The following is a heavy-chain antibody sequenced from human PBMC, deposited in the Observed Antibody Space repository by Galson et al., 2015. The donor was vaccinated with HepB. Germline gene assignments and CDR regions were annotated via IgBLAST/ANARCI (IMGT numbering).Heavy chain of an antibody. CDR3: ARGPRGGWYALGAGPTDY. J-gene: IGHJ4*02. D-gene: IGHD6-19*01. V-gene: IGHV3-48*01. CDR1: GFTFSSYS. Sequence: SLRLSCAASGFTFSSYSMNWVRQAPGKGLEGVSYISSSSSTIYYADSVKGRFTISRDNAKTTLYLQMNSLRAEDTAVYYCARGPRGGWYALGAGPTDYWGQGTLVTVSS. CDR2: ISSSSSTI.